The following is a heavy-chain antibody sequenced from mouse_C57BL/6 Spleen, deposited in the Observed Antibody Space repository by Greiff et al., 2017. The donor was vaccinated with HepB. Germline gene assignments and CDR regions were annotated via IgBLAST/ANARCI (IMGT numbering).Heavy chain of an antibody. CDR3: AREGANWDPFAY. V-gene: IGHV1-52*01. CDR1: GYTFTSYW. Sequence: VKLQQPGAELVRPGSSVKLSCKASGYTFTSYWMHWVKQRPIQGLEWIGNIDPSDSETHYNQKFKDKATLTVDKSSSTAYMQLSSLTSEDSAVYYCAREGANWDPFAYWGQGTLVTVSA. D-gene: IGHD4-1*01. CDR2: IDPSDSET. J-gene: IGHJ3*01.